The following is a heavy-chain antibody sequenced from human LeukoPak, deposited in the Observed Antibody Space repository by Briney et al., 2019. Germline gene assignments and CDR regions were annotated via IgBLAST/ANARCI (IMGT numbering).Heavy chain of an antibody. Sequence: KSWGSLRLSCAASGFTFSSYTMNWVRQAPGKGLEWFSSISSTGTYIYYTDSVKGRFTISRDIANSLLYLQMNSLRADDTAVYYCARDLDYSTGFDYWGQGTLVTVSS. CDR1: GFTFSSYT. J-gene: IGHJ4*02. V-gene: IGHV3-21*01. CDR3: ARDLDYSTGFDY. D-gene: IGHD4-11*01. CDR2: ISSTGTYI.